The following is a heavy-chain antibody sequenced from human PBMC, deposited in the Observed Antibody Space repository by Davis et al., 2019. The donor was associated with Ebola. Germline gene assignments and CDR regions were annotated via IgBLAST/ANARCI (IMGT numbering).Heavy chain of an antibody. CDR3: ARGDCSGGSCFLDY. Sequence: GSLRLSCSVSGGSISSRTYSWGWIRQPPGKGLEWIGTIYYSGGTYYNPSFKSRVTISVDTSKNRFSLKLSSVTAADTALYFCARGDCSGGSCFLDYWGQGTLVTVSS. D-gene: IGHD2-15*01. CDR1: GGSISSRTYS. V-gene: IGHV4-39*07. J-gene: IGHJ4*02. CDR2: IYYSGGT.